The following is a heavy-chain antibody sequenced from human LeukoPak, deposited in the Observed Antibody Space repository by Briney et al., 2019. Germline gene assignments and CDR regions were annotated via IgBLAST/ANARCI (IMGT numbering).Heavy chain of an antibody. Sequence: GESLQISCKGSGYSFTSYWIGWVRQLPGKGLEWMGIIYPGDSDTRYSPSFQGQVTISADKSISTAYLQWSSLKASDTAMYYCARQMKAAGTWACDYWGQGTLVTVSS. J-gene: IGHJ4*02. CDR1: GYSFTSYW. V-gene: IGHV5-51*01. CDR2: IYPGDSDT. D-gene: IGHD6-13*01. CDR3: ARQMKAAGTWACDY.